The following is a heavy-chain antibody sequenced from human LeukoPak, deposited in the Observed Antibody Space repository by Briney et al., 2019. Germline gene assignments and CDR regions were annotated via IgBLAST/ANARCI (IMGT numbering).Heavy chain of an antibody. D-gene: IGHD3-3*01. CDR3: ARATRQSGYGK. CDR2: IYYSGST. Sequence: SETLSLTCTVSGGSISSSSYYWGWIRQPPGKGLEWIGSIYYSGSTYYNPSLKSRVTISVDTSKNQFSLKLSSVTAADTAVYYCARATRQSGYGKWGQGTLVTVSS. J-gene: IGHJ4*02. V-gene: IGHV4-39*07. CDR1: GGSISSSSYY.